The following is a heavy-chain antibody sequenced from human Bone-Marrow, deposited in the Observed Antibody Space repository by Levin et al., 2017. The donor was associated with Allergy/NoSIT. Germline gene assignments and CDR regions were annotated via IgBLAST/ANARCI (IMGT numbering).Heavy chain of an antibody. Sequence: GGSLRLSCAASTSTFNTYVMNWVRQAPGKGLEWVSSISGSGGATHYADSVKGRFTMSRDNAKDTVFLQMNSLSGDDTAVYYCAREPLGVSMVVERAWFDPWRQGTQVTVSS. J-gene: IGHJ5*02. CDR3: AREPLGVSMVVERAWFDP. V-gene: IGHV3-23*01. CDR2: ISGSGGAT. CDR1: TSTFNTYV. D-gene: IGHD2-2*01.